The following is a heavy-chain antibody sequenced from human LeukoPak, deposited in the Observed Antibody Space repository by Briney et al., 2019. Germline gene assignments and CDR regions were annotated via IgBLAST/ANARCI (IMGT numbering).Heavy chain of an antibody. J-gene: IGHJ4*02. V-gene: IGHV1-69*01. CDR1: GGTFSSYG. Sequence: SVKVSCKASGGTFSSYGISWVRQAPGQGLEWMGGIIPIFGTPNYAQKFQGRVTITADESTSTAYMELSSLRSDDTAVYYCARVGYGSPDQGQLPFDYWGQGTLVTVSS. D-gene: IGHD5-24*01. CDR2: IIPIFGTP. CDR3: ARVGYGSPDQGQLPFDY.